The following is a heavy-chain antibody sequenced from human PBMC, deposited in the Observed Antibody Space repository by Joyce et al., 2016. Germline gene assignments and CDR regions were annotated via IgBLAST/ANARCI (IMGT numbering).Heavy chain of an antibody. Sequence: EVQLVESGGGLVKPGGSLRLPCAASGFRCSSYIMNWVRQGPGKRLEWVSSITSAIGYKYNANQLKGRCTIARDDAKNSLYLERNSLTAEDTAVYYCATEMYCTNGVCFRSYFFDYWGQRTLVAVSS. CDR3: ATEMYCTNGVCFRSYFFDY. V-gene: IGHV3-21*01. D-gene: IGHD2-8*01. CDR1: GFRCSSYI. J-gene: IGHJ4*02. CDR2: ITSAIGYK.